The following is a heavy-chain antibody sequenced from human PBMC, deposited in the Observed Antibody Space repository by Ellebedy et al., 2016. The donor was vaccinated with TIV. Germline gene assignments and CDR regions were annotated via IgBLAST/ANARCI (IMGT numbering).Heavy chain of an antibody. Sequence: SGPTLVKPTQTLTLTCTFSGFSLSTSGVGVGWIRQPPGKALEWLALIYWDDDKRYSPSLKSRLTITKDTSKNQVVLTMTNMDPVDTAIYYCAHTITMVRGVITYHYYGMDVWGQGTTVTVSS. CDR1: GFSLSTSGVG. D-gene: IGHD3-10*01. CDR2: IYWDDDK. V-gene: IGHV2-5*02. J-gene: IGHJ6*02. CDR3: AHTITMVRGVITYHYYGMDV.